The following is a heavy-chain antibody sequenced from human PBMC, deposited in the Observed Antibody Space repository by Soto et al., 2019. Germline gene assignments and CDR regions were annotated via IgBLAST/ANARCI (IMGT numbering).Heavy chain of an antibody. V-gene: IGHV3-23*01. J-gene: IGHJ3*02. Sequence: GGSIRLSRAACGLTFSSYAMSFVRQAPGKGLAWVSAISGSGGSTYYADSVKGRFTISRDNSKNTLYLQMNSLTADDTAVYYCAKDIEAFDIWVQGTMVTVSS. CDR3: AKDIEAFDI. CDR1: GLTFSSYA. CDR2: ISGSGGST.